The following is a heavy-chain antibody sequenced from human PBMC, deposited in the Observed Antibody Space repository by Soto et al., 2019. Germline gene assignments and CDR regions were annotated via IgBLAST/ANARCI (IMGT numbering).Heavy chain of an antibody. J-gene: IGHJ4*02. CDR3: ARHPGYYDVLTGYSTYYFDY. CDR2: IYYRGNT. CDR1: GGSISTYY. V-gene: IGHV4-59*08. D-gene: IGHD3-9*01. Sequence: QVQLQESGPGLVKPSETLSLTCTVSGGSISTYYWSWIRQPPGKGLEWIGYIYYRGNTNYNPSFKSRVTISLATSKNQFSLRLSSVTAADTAVYYCARHPGYYDVLTGYSTYYFDYWGQGTLVTVSS.